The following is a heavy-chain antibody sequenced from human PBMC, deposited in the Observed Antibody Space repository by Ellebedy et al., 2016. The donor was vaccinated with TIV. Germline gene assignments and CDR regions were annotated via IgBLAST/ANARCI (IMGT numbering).Heavy chain of an antibody. Sequence: GGSLRLSCAASGFTFSSYAMSWVRQAPGKGLEWVSAISASGVSTYYADSVKGRFTISRDNSKNTLYLQMNSLRAEDTAVYYCARWPSGDAPLDYWGQGTLVTVSS. D-gene: IGHD4-17*01. J-gene: IGHJ4*02. V-gene: IGHV3-23*01. CDR2: ISASGVST. CDR3: ARWPSGDAPLDY. CDR1: GFTFSSYA.